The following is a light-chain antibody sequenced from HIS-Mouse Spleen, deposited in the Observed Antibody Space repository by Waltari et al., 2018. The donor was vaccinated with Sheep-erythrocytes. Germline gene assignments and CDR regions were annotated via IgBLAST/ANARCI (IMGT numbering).Light chain of an antibody. CDR1: KLGDKY. Sequence: SSELTQPPSVSVSPGQTASITCSGDKLGDKYACWYQQKPGQSPVLVIYQDTKRPPGIPGRFSGSNSGNTATLTISGTQAMDEADYYCQAWDSSIVVFGGGTKLTVL. CDR3: QAWDSSIVV. CDR2: QDT. J-gene: IGLJ2*01. V-gene: IGLV3-1*01.